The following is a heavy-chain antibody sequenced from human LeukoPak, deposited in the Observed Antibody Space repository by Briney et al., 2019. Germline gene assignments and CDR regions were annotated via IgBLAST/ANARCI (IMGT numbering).Heavy chain of an antibody. CDR3: ATAPTEDGDGSSPGY. D-gene: IGHD4-17*01. CDR2: ISSSGSDT. Sequence: GGSLRLSCAASRFTFRDHFMSWIRQPPGKGLEYVSCISSSGSDTYYSDSVKGRFTVSRDNAKNSLFLQMNSLRAEDTAVYYCATAPTEDGDGSSPGYWGQGTLVTVSS. J-gene: IGHJ4*02. CDR1: RFTFRDHF. V-gene: IGHV3-11*04.